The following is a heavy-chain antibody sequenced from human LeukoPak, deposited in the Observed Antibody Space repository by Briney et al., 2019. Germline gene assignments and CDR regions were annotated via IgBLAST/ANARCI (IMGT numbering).Heavy chain of an antibody. CDR3: ARDRKHSSGWYAYSEFDY. CDR2: ISAYYGNT. CDR1: GYTFTSYG. D-gene: IGHD6-19*01. Sequence: ASVKVSCKASGYTFTSYGISWVRQAPGQGLEWMGWISAYYGNTNYAQKLQDRVTMTTDTATSTDYMELRSLRSDDTAVDYCARDRKHSSGWYAYSEFDYWGQGTLVSVSS. V-gene: IGHV1-18*01. J-gene: IGHJ4*02.